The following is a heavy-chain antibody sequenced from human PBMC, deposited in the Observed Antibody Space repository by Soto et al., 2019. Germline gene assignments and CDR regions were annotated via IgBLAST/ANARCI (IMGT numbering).Heavy chain of an antibody. J-gene: IGHJ4*02. CDR2: IKSKTDGGTT. CDR1: GFTFTKAW. CDR3: TRDTYSCRRIDRFDH. Sequence: GGSLRLSCAASGFTFTKAWINWVRQAPGKGLEWVGRIKSKTDGGTTDYAAPVKGRFAVSRDDSTNMVYLQMNSLKTEDTGIDYCTRDTYSCRRIDRFDHWGQGTLVTVSS. V-gene: IGHV3-15*07. D-gene: IGHD1-26*01.